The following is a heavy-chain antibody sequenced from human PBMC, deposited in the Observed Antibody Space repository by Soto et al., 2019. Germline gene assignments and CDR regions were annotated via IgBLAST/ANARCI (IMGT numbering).Heavy chain of an antibody. V-gene: IGHV4-59*02. Sequence: SETLSLTCTVSGGSVSGYYWNWIRQPPGKGLKWIGYIYYYGYTNYNPSLKSRVTISVDTSKNQFSLNLTSVTAADTAVYYCARDLLPGTSYYGTDVWGQGTTVTVSS. CDR3: ARDLLPGTSYYGTDV. J-gene: IGHJ6*02. CDR1: GGSVSGYY. D-gene: IGHD1-26*01. CDR2: IYYYGYT.